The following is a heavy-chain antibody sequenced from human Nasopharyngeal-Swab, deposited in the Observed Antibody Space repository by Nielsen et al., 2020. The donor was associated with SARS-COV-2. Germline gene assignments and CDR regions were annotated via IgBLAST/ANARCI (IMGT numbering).Heavy chain of an antibody. J-gene: IGHJ6*02. D-gene: IGHD2-15*01. CDR3: ARTSWGYCSGGSCYSLYYYYGMDV. Sequence: SVKVSCKASGGTFSSYAISWVRQAPGQGLEWMGGIIPIFGTANYAQKFQGRVTITADESTSTAYMELSSLRSEDTAVYYCARTSWGYCSGGSCYSLYYYYGMDVRGQGTTVTVSS. V-gene: IGHV1-69*13. CDR2: IIPIFGTA. CDR1: GGTFSSYA.